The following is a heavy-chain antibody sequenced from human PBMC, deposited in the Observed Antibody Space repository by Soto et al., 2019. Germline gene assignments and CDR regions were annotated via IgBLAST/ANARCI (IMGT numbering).Heavy chain of an antibody. D-gene: IGHD3-22*01. CDR2: INHSGST. CDR1: GGSFSGYY. V-gene: IGHV4-34*01. Sequence: PSETLSLTCAVYGGSFSGYYWTWIRQPPGKGLEWIGEINHSGSTNYTPSLKSRVTISVDTSKAQFSLKLSSVTAADTAVYYCATMRAVEDVSGYYHLGGSDYWGQGIRVTVSS. CDR3: ATMRAVEDVSGYYHLGGSDY. J-gene: IGHJ4*02.